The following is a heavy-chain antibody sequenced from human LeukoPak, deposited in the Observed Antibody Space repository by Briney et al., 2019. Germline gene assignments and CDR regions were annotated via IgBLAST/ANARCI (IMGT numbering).Heavy chain of an antibody. CDR3: ARVDTGYSSSWYYYGMDV. V-gene: IGHV1-69*02. J-gene: IGHJ6*02. D-gene: IGHD6-13*01. Sequence: ASVKVSCKASGGTFSSYTISWVRQAPGQGLEWMGRIIPILGIANYAQKFQGRVTITADKSTSTAYMELRSLRSDDTAVYYCARVDTGYSSSWYYYGMDVWGQGTTVTVSS. CDR2: IIPILGIA. CDR1: GGTFSSYT.